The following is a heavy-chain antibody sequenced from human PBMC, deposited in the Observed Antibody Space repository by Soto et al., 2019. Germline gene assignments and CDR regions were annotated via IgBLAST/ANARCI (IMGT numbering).Heavy chain of an antibody. CDR2: INAGNGNT. CDR1: GYTFTSYA. J-gene: IGHJ6*03. V-gene: IGHV1-3*01. Sequence: ASVKVSCKASGYTFTSYAMHWVRQAPGQRLEWMGWINAGNGNTKYSQKFQGRVTITRDTSASTAYMELSSLRSEDTAVYYCARAGSHYYYYYMDVWGKGTTVTVSS. CDR3: ARAGSHYYYYYMDV.